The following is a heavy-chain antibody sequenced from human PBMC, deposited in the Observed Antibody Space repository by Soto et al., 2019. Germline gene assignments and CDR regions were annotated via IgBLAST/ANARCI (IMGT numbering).Heavy chain of an antibody. D-gene: IGHD6-13*01. Sequence: GGSLRLSCAASGFTFSSYAMHWVRQAPGKGLEWVAVISYDGSNKYYADSVKGRFTISRDNSKNTLYLQMNSLRAEDTAVYYCAREYLAAGNGMDVWGQGTTVTVSS. CDR2: ISYDGSNK. CDR3: AREYLAAGNGMDV. CDR1: GFTFSSYA. J-gene: IGHJ6*02. V-gene: IGHV3-30-3*01.